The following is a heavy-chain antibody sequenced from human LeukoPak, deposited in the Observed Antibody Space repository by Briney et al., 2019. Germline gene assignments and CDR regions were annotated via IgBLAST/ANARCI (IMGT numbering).Heavy chain of an antibody. CDR3: ARRVYFDRYYYGMDV. Sequence: GESLKISCKASGYSFIGYWIGWVRQMPGEGLEWMGIIYPGDSDTRYSPSFQGQVTISADKSITTAYLQWSSLKASDTAMYYCARRVYFDRYYYGMDVWGQGTTVTVSS. D-gene: IGHD3-9*01. J-gene: IGHJ6*02. CDR2: IYPGDSDT. V-gene: IGHV5-51*01. CDR1: GYSFIGYW.